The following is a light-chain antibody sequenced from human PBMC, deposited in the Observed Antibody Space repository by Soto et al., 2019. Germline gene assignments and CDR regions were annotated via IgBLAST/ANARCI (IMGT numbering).Light chain of an antibody. CDR3: QQYGSSPWT. V-gene: IGKV3-20*01. CDR1: QSISTW. Sequence: ERVMTQSPATLSASPGERVTITCRASQSISTWLAWYQQKPGQAPRLLIYGASSRATGIPDRFSGSGSGTDFTLTISRLEPEDFAVYYCQQYGSSPWTFGQGTKVDIK. J-gene: IGKJ1*01. CDR2: GAS.